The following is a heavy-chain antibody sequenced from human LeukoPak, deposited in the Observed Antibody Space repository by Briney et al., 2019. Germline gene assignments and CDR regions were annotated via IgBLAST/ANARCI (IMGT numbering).Heavy chain of an antibody. CDR1: GCSISSYY. J-gene: IGHJ2*01. D-gene: IGHD6-13*01. Sequence: PSETLSLTCTVSGCSISSYYWSWIRQPAGKGLEWIGRIYTSGGTNYNPSLKSRVTMSVYTSKNQFSLKLSSVTAADTAVYYCARAMSVSWYPNWYFDLWGRGTLVTVSS. V-gene: IGHV4-4*07. CDR3: ARAMSVSWYPNWYFDL. CDR2: IYTSGGT.